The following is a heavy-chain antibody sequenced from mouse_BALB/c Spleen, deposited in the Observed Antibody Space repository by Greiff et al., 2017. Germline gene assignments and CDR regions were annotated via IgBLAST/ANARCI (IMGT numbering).Heavy chain of an antibody. Sequence: QVQLQQSGAELARPGASVKMSCKASGYTFTGYTMHWVKQRPGQGLEWIGYINPSSGYTNYNQKFKDKATLTADKSSSTAYMQLSSLTSEDSADYDCARRGTYEYDGTLFDYWGQGTTLTVSS. CDR3: ARRGTYEYDGTLFDY. J-gene: IGHJ2*01. CDR1: GYTFTGYT. CDR2: INPSSGYT. V-gene: IGHV1-4*01. D-gene: IGHD2-4*01.